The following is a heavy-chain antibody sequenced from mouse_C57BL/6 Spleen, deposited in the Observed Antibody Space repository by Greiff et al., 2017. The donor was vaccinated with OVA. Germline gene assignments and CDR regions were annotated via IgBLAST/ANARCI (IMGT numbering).Heavy chain of an antibody. V-gene: IGHV1-54*01. CDR3: ARSTPYYFDY. Sequence: VQLQQSGAELVRPGTSVKVSCKASGYAFTNYLIEWVKQRPGQGLEWIGVINPGSGGTNYNEKLKGKATLTADKSSSTAYMQLSSLTSEDSAVYFCARSTPYYFDYWGQGTTLTVSS. CDR2: INPGSGGT. J-gene: IGHJ2*01. CDR1: GYAFTNYL.